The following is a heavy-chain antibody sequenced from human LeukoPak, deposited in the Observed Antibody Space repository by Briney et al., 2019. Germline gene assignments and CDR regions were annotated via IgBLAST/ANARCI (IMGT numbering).Heavy chain of an antibody. D-gene: IGHD3-10*01. J-gene: IGHJ5*02. CDR1: GGSISSSNW. V-gene: IGHV4-4*02. CDR3: ARDRYYGSGSFNWFDP. CDR2: IYHSGST. Sequence: SGTLSLTCAVSGGSISSSNWWSWVRQPPGKGLEWIGEIYHSGSTNYNPSLKSRVTISVDKSKNQFSLKLSSVTAADTAVYYCARDRYYGSGSFNWFDPWGQGTLVTVSS.